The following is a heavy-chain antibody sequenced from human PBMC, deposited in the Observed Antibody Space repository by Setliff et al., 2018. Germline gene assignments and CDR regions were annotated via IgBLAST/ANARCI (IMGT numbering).Heavy chain of an antibody. CDR3: ARAVTTVIFWFDP. CDR1: GDSISTYY. J-gene: IGHJ5*02. CDR2: VFVDGST. V-gene: IGHV4-4*07. D-gene: IGHD1-1*01. Sequence: SETLSLTCTVSGDSISTYYWSWIRRPAGKGLEWIGRVFVDGSTNYNPSLKSRVTMSVDTSKNQFSLKLTSVTAADTAVYYCARAVTTVIFWFDPWGLGTLVTVSS.